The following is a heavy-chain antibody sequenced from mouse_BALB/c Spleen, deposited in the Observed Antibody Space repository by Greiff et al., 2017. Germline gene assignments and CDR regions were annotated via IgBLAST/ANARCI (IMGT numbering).Heavy chain of an antibody. CDR2: IDPYNGGT. CDR1: GYSFTGYN. V-gene: IGHV1S135*01. J-gene: IGHJ4*01. D-gene: IGHD4-1*01. Sequence: EVQLVESGPELGKPGASVKISCKASGYSFTGYNMYWVKQSHRKSLEWIGYIDPYNGGTSYNQKSKGKATLTVDKSSSTAYMHLNSLTSEDSAIYYCARSPNWAYAMDYWGQGTSVTVSS. CDR3: ARSPNWAYAMDY.